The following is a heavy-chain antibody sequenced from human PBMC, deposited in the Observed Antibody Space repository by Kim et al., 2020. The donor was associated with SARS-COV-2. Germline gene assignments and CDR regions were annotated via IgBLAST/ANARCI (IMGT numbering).Heavy chain of an antibody. J-gene: IGHJ6*03. CDR2: INPSGGST. V-gene: IGHV1-46*01. CDR1: GYTFTSYY. CDR3: AGDPTLTISDPWDDYYYVDV. D-gene: IGHD3-3*01. Sequence: ASVKVSCKSSGYTFTSYYMHWVRQAPGQGLEWMGIINPSGGSTSYAQKFQGRVTMTRDTSTGTVYMELSSLRSEDTAVYYCAGDPTLTISDPWDDYYYVDVRGKGTTVTVSS.